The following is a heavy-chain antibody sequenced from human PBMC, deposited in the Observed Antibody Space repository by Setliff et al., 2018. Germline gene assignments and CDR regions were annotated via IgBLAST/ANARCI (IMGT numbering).Heavy chain of an antibody. CDR3: AISTAAGNAFDI. CDR2: ITPIFGTA. CDR1: GGTFSRYA. V-gene: IGHV1-69*06. Sequence: SVKVSCKASGGTFSRYAISWVRQAPGQGLEWMGRITPIFGTANYAQKFQGRVTITADKSTSTAYMELSSLRSEDTAVYYCAISTAAGNAFDIWGQGTMVTVSS. J-gene: IGHJ3*02. D-gene: IGHD3-10*01.